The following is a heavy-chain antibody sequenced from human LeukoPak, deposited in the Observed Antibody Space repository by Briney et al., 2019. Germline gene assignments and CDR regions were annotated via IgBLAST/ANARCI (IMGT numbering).Heavy chain of an antibody. D-gene: IGHD1-26*01. CDR3: ARDRFGGSNNWFDP. CDR2: ISGYNGNT. Sequence: GASVKVSCKASGYTFNSYGISWVRQAPGQGLEWMGWISGYNGNTKYAQNLQGRVTMTTDTSTSTTYMELRSLRSDDTAVYYCARDRFGGSNNWFDPWGQGTLVTVSS. CDR1: GYTFNSYG. V-gene: IGHV1-18*01. J-gene: IGHJ5*02.